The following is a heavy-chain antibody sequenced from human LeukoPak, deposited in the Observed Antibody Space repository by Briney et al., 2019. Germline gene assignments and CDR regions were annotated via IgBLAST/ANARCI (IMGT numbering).Heavy chain of an antibody. CDR3: ARARPGVAGFFDC. V-gene: IGHV3-53*01. D-gene: IGHD1-14*01. J-gene: IGHJ4*02. CDR1: GFTVSSNY. Sequence: GGSLRLSCAASGFTVSSNYMSWVRQAPGKGLEWVSVIYSGGNTYYADPVKGRFTFSRDNSKNTLYLQMNSLRVEDTAVYYCARARPGVAGFFDCWGQGTLVTVSS. CDR2: IYSGGNT.